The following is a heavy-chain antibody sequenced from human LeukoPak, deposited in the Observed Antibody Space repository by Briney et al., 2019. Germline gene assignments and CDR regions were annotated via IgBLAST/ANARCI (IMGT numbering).Heavy chain of an antibody. V-gene: IGHV1-18*04. CDR3: ARAEPLVATIFDY. CDR1: GYAFTYYY. D-gene: IGHD5-12*01. J-gene: IGHJ4*02. Sequence: ASVKVSCKASGYAFTYYYIHWVRQAPGQGLEWMGWISAYNGNTNYAQKFQGRLTMTTDTSTSTAYMEMRSLRSDDTAVYYCARAEPLVATIFDYWGQGTLVTVSS. CDR2: ISAYNGNT.